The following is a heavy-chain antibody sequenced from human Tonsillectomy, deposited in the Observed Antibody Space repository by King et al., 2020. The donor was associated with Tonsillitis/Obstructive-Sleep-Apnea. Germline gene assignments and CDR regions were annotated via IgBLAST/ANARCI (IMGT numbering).Heavy chain of an antibody. Sequence: VQLVESGGGVVQPGRSLRLSCAASGFTFGVYAMHWVRQAPGKGLEWVAVISYDGSNKYYADSVKGRFTISRDNSKNTRYLQMNSLRAEDTAVYYCARVLRELGYVVDYWGRATLVTVSS. CDR3: ARVLRELGYVVDY. J-gene: IGHJ4*02. CDR2: ISYDGSNK. D-gene: IGHD1-7*01. CDR1: GFTFGVYA. V-gene: IGHV3-30*04.